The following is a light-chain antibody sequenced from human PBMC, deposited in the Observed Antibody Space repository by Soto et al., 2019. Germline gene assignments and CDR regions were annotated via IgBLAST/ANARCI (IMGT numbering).Light chain of an antibody. Sequence: QSVLTQPPSASGSPGQLVTISCTGTSSDVGGYNYVSWYQQHPGKAPKLMIYEVSKRPSGVPDRFSGSKSGNTASLTVSGLQAEDEADYYCSSYAGSNNFGVFGTGTKLTVL. CDR2: EVS. J-gene: IGLJ1*01. CDR1: SSDVGGYNY. V-gene: IGLV2-8*01. CDR3: SSYAGSNNFGV.